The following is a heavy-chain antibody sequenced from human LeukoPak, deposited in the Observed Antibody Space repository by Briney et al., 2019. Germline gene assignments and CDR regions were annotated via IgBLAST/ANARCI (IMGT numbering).Heavy chain of an antibody. CDR2: MNPNSGNT. J-gene: IGHJ4*02. V-gene: IGHV1-8*01. CDR3: ARGSGPITGTTSLFDY. Sequence: GASVKVSCKASGYTFTSYDINWVRQATGQGLEWMGWMNPNSGNTGYAQKFQGRVTMTRDMSTSTVYMELSSLRSEDTAVYYCARGSGPITGTTSLFDYWGQGTLVTVSS. CDR1: GYTFTSYD. D-gene: IGHD1-7*01.